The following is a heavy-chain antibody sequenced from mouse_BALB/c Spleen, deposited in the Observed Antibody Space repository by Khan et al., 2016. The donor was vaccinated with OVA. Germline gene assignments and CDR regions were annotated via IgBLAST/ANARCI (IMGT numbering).Heavy chain of an antibody. J-gene: IGHJ4*01. D-gene: IGHD1-1*01. V-gene: IGHV2-3*01. Sequence: QMQLEESGPGLVAPSQSLSITCTVSGFSLTSYGVSWVRQPPGKGLEWLGVIWGDGNTKYHSTLKSRLIISKDNSKSQVFLKLNSLQTDDTAMYFCAKFTPHYYTMDYWGQGTSVTVSS. CDR1: GFSLTSYG. CDR2: IWGDGNT. CDR3: AKFTPHYYTMDY.